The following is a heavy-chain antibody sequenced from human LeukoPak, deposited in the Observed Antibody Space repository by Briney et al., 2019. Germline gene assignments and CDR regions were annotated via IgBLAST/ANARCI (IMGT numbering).Heavy chain of an antibody. Sequence: PGGSLRLSCAASGFTLSSYAMSWVRQAPGKGLEWVSAISGSGGSTYYADSVKGRFTISRDNSKNTLYLQMNSLRAEDTAVYYCAKDNYYDSSGYGTSFDPWGQGTLVTVSS. V-gene: IGHV3-23*01. CDR1: GFTLSSYA. J-gene: IGHJ5*02. CDR3: AKDNYYDSSGYGTSFDP. CDR2: ISGSGGST. D-gene: IGHD3-22*01.